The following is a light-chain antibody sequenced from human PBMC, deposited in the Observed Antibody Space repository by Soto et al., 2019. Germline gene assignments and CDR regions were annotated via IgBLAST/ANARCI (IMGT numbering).Light chain of an antibody. CDR2: EVT. Sequence: QSALTQPPSSSGFPGQSVTISCTGTSSDVGYYDYVSWYQQHPGKAPKLVIYEVTKRPSGVPDRVSSSKSGNTASLTVSGLRAEDEADYYCISYAGSNNFVFGSGIKLTVL. CDR1: SSDVGYYDY. J-gene: IGLJ1*01. V-gene: IGLV2-8*01. CDR3: ISYAGSNNFV.